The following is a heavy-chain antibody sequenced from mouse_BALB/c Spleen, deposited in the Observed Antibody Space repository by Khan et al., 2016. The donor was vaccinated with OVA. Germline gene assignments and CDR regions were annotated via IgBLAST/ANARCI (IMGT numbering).Heavy chain of an antibody. Sequence: EVELVESGPRLVKPSQTLSLTCSVTGDSITSGYWCWIRKFPGNKLEYMGYILYSGSTYYNPSLKSRISITRHTSQNQYYLQLNSVTTEDTATYYCARSTYRYAFAYWGQGTLVTVSA. CDR1: GDSITSGY. D-gene: IGHD2-14*01. CDR2: ILYSGST. J-gene: IGHJ3*01. V-gene: IGHV3-8*02. CDR3: ARSTYRYAFAY.